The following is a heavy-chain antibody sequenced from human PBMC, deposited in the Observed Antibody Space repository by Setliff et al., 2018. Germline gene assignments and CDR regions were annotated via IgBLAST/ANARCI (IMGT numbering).Heavy chain of an antibody. CDR3: AKGGGFGELLWTPDAFDI. CDR1: GFTFSNYY. CDR2: ISGSGGST. D-gene: IGHD3-10*01. V-gene: IGHV3-23*01. J-gene: IGHJ3*02. Sequence: LRLSCAASGFTFSNYYMTWVRQAPGKGLEWVSAISGSGGSTYYADSVKGRFTISRDNSKNTLYLQMNSLRAEDTAVYYCAKGGGFGELLWTPDAFDIWGQGTMVTVSS.